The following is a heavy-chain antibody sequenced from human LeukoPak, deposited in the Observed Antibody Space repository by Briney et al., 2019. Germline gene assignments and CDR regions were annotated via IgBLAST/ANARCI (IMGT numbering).Heavy chain of an antibody. CDR1: GFTFDDYA. CDR3: AKDIGPGAAGTYGAFDI. V-gene: IGHV3-9*01. J-gene: IGHJ3*02. Sequence: PGRSLRLSCAASGFTFDDYAMHWVRQAPGKGLEWVSGISRNSGSIGCADSVKGRFTISRDNAENSLYLQMNSLRAEDTALYYCAKDIGPGAAGTYGAFDIWGQGTTVTVSS. D-gene: IGHD6-13*01. CDR2: ISRNSGSI.